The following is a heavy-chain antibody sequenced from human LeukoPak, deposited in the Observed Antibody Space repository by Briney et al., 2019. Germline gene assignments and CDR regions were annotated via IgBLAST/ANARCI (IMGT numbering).Heavy chain of an antibody. Sequence: SGTLSLTCAVSGGSISSSNWWSWVRQPPGKGLEWIGEIYHSGSTNYNPSLKSRVTISVDKSKNQFSLKLSSVTAADTAVYYCAGTPDIAAAAHDYWGQGTLVTVSS. CDR3: AGTPDIAAAAHDY. V-gene: IGHV4-4*02. CDR2: IYHSGST. D-gene: IGHD6-13*01. CDR1: GGSISSSNW. J-gene: IGHJ4*02.